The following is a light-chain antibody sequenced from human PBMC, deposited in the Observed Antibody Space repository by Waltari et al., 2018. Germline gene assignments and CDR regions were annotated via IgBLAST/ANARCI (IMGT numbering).Light chain of an antibody. Sequence: EFVLTQCPCPLSLSSGERATLSCRASQSVSRTLAWYQQQPGQAPKLLIYGASIRATGIPDRFTGSGSGTDFSLTISSLEPEDFAIYFCQHYVRLPATFGQGTKVEIK. J-gene: IGKJ1*01. CDR1: QSVSRT. CDR2: GAS. V-gene: IGKV3-20*01. CDR3: QHYVRLPAT.